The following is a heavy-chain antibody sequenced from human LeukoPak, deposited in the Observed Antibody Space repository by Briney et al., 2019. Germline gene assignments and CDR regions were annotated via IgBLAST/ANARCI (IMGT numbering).Heavy chain of an antibody. CDR2: IRSKAHGGTT. J-gene: IGHJ3*02. V-gene: IGHV3-49*04. CDR1: GFTFGDYA. Sequence: GGSLRLSCTASGFTFGDYAMSWVRQAPGKGLEWVGFIRSKAHGGTTEYAASVKGRFTISRDDSKSIAYLQMNSLKTEDTAVYYCTRDPRGSYGPDAFDIWGQGTMVTVSS. D-gene: IGHD1-26*01. CDR3: TRDPRGSYGPDAFDI.